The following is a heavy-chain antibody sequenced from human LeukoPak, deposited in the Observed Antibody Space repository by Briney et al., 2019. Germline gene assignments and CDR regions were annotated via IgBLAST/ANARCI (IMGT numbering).Heavy chain of an antibody. CDR3: ARDFPSFDYMDV. CDR1: GYSISSGYY. V-gene: IGHV4-38-2*02. D-gene: IGHD3-10*01. J-gene: IGHJ6*03. CDR2: IYYGGST. Sequence: PSETLSLTCAVSGYSISSGYYWGWIRQPPGKGLEWIGYIYYGGSTNYNPSLKSRVTISVDTSKNQFSLKLSSVTAADTAVYYCARDFPSFDYMDVWGKGTTVTVSS.